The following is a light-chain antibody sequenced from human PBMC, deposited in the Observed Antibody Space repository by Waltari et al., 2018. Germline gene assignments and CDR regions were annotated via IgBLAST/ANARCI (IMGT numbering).Light chain of an antibody. CDR2: RNN. CDR3: AAWDDTLSGVV. Sequence: QSVLTQSPSASAAPGQRVTISCSGSSSNIGSTHVYWYQHVPGTAPKLLIDRNNQRPSGVPDRFSGSKSGPSASLAVSGLRSEDEADYYCAAWDDTLSGVVFGGGTKLTVL. CDR1: SSNIGSTH. J-gene: IGLJ2*01. V-gene: IGLV1-47*01.